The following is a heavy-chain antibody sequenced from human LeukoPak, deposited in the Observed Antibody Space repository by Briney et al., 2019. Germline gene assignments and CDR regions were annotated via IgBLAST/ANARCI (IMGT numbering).Heavy chain of an antibody. CDR2: IYTSGST. J-gene: IGHJ4*02. V-gene: IGHV4-4*07. CDR1: GYSISSGYY. Sequence: SETLSLTCTVSGYSISSGYYWSWIRQPAGKGPEWIGRIYTSGSTNYNPSLKSRVTMSVDTSKNQFSLKLSSVTAADTAVYYCARVGGDPYYYDSSGLGTIDYWGQGTLVTVSS. CDR3: ARVGGDPYYYDSSGLGTIDY. D-gene: IGHD3-22*01.